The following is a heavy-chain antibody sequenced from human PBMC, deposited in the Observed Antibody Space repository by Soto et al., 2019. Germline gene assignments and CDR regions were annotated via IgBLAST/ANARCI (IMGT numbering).Heavy chain of an antibody. Sequence: GGSLRLSCAASGFTFSSYAMSWVRQAPGKGLEWVSAISGSGGSTYYADSVKGRFTISRDNSKNTLYLQMNSLRAEDTAVYYCAKDSEHYDFWSGLRAYYFDYWGHGTQVTVSS. CDR1: GFTFSSYA. D-gene: IGHD3-3*01. V-gene: IGHV3-23*01. CDR3: AKDSEHYDFWSGLRAYYFDY. CDR2: ISGSGGST. J-gene: IGHJ4*01.